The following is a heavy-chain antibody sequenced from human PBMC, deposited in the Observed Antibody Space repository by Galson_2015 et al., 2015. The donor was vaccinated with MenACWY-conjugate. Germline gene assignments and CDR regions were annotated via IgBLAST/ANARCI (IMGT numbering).Heavy chain of an antibody. CDR3: AGDYYVSHFEY. Sequence: SLRLSCAASGFTFSSYWMSWVRQAPGKGLEWVANIKQDGSEKYYVDSVKGRFTISRDNAKNSLYLQMNSLGAEDTAVYYCAGDYYVSHFEYWGQGTLVTVSS. CDR2: IKQDGSEK. V-gene: IGHV3-7*01. CDR1: GFTFSSYW. D-gene: IGHD3-10*02. J-gene: IGHJ4*02.